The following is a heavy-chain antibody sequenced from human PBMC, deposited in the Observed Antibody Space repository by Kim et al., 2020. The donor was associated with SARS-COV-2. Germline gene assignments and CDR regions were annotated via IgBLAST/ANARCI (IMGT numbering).Heavy chain of an antibody. V-gene: IGHV3-11*01. CDR3: ARENSHITIFGVVTQIGMDV. CDR1: GFTFSDYY. Sequence: GGSLRLSCAASGFTFSDYYMSWIRQAPGKGLEWVSYISSSGSTIYYADSVKGRFTISRDNAKNSLYLQMNSLRAEDTAVYYCARENSHITIFGVVTQIGMDVWGQGTTVTVSS. J-gene: IGHJ6*02. D-gene: IGHD3-3*01. CDR2: ISSSGSTI.